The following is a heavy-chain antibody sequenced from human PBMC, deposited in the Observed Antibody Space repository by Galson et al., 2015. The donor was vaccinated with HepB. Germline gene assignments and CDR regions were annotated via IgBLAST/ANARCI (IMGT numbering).Heavy chain of an antibody. J-gene: IGHJ4*02. CDR2: ISYDGSNK. CDR3: AKVLGYDFWSGYHG. Sequence: SLRLSCAASGFTFSSYSMNWVRQAPGKGLEWVAVISYDGSNKYYADSVKGRFTISRDNSKNTLYLQMNSLGAEDTAVYYCAKVLGYDFWSGYHGWGQGTLVTVSS. CDR1: GFTFSSYS. V-gene: IGHV3-30*18. D-gene: IGHD3-3*01.